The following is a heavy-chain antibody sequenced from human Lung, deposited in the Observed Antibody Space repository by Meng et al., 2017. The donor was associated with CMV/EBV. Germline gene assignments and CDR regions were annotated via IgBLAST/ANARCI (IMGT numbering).Heavy chain of an antibody. D-gene: IGHD3-10*01. Sequence: DSGPDMVKPPETLSLTCAVSGDSITNHNWWAWVRQPPGKGLEWIGEIPHRGSSAYNPSLKSRVSMSIDKSKNQFSLKLTSVTAADTAVYHCLRRSGGSVWGQGTLVTVSS. V-gene: IGHV4-4*03. CDR2: IPHRGSS. J-gene: IGHJ1*01. CDR3: LRRSGGSV. CDR1: GDSITNHNW.